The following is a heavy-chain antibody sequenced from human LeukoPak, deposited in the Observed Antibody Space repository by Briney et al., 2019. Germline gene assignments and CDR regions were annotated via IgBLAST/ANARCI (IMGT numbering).Heavy chain of an antibody. CDR3: ARDSYDFWSGHHFDY. CDR1: GYTFTSYY. CDR2: INPSGGST. D-gene: IGHD3-3*01. J-gene: IGHJ4*02. Sequence: ASVKVSCKASGYTFTSYYMHWVRQAPGQGLEWMGIINPSGGSTSYAQKFQGRVTMTRDTSISTAYMELSRLRSDDTAVYYCARDSYDFWSGHHFDYWGQGTLVTVSS. V-gene: IGHV1-46*01.